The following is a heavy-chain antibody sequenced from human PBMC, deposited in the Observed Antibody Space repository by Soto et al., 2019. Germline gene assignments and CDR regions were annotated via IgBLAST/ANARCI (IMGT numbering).Heavy chain of an antibody. CDR2: IYYSGST. J-gene: IGHJ6*02. D-gene: IGHD3-3*01. CDR3: ARDNILGILYGGMDV. Sequence: SETLSLTLPVSCGSISSSSYYWGWIPQPPGKGLEWIGYIYYSGSTYYNPSLKSRVTISVDTSKNQFSLKLSSVTAADTAVYYCARDNILGILYGGMDVWGQGTTVTVSS. V-gene: IGHV4-30-4*08. CDR1: CGSISSSSYY.